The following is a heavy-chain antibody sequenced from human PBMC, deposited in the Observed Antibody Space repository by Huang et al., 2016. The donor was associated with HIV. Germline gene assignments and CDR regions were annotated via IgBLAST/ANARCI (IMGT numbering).Heavy chain of an antibody. CDR1: GGSISSGNYY. J-gene: IGHJ3*02. D-gene: IGHD3-9*01. CDR3: ARLTGYSTFDI. V-gene: IGHV4-61*09. CDR2: IYTSGTT. Sequence: QVQLQESGPGLVKPSQTLSLTCSVSGGSISSGNYYWSWIRQPAGKGLEWIGHIYTSGTTIYNSSLKSRVTISVATSKNQFSLKWSSVTAADTAVYYCARLTGYSTFDIWGHGTVVTVSS.